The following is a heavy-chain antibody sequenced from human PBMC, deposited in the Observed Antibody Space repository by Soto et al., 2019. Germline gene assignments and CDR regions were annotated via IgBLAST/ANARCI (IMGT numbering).Heavy chain of an antibody. V-gene: IGHV3-30*18. J-gene: IGHJ3*02. CDR3: AKEKGDHGAFDI. D-gene: IGHD2-21*02. CDR2: ISYDGSNK. Sequence: QVQLVESGGGVVQPGRSLRLSCAASGFTFSSYGMHWVRQAPGKGLEWVAVISYDGSNKYYADSVKGRFTISRDNSKNTLYLQMNSLRAEDTAVYYCAKEKGDHGAFDIWGQGTMVTVSS. CDR1: GFTFSSYG.